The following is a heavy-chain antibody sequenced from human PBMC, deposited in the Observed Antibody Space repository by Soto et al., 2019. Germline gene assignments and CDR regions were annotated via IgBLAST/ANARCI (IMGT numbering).Heavy chain of an antibody. D-gene: IGHD1-20*01. Sequence: GGSLRLSCAGSGFTFSSYWMSWVRQAPGKGLEWVASISSRSSYIYYADSVRGRFLISRDNSKNSVYLQMNSLRAEDTAMYYCTGEHWYHFDPWGQGTLVTVSS. J-gene: IGHJ5*02. CDR1: GFTFSSYW. CDR2: ISSRSSYI. CDR3: TGEHWYHFDP. V-gene: IGHV3-21*01.